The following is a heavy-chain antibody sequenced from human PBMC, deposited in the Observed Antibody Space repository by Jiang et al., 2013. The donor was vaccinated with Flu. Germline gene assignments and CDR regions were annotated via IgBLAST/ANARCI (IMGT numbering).Heavy chain of an antibody. J-gene: IGHJ4*02. CDR3: ARVIRVWRHGSGSYYPSGFDY. CDR1: GGSISSGGYY. Sequence: PGLVKPSQTLSLTCTVSGGSISSGGYYWSWIRQHPGKGLEWIGYIYYSGSTYYNPSLKSRVTISVDTSKNQFSLKLSSVTAADTAVYYCARVIRVWRHGSGSYYPSGFDYWGQGTLVTVSS. V-gene: IGHV4-31*03. D-gene: IGHD3-10*01. CDR2: IYYSGST.